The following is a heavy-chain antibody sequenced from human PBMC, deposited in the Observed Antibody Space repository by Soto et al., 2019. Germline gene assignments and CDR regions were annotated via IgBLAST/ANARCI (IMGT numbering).Heavy chain of an antibody. CDR3: ALSSSPDY. D-gene: IGHD2-15*01. J-gene: IGHJ4*02. CDR1: GYSFTSYW. V-gene: IGHV5-51*03. CDR2: IDPGDSDT. Sequence: EVQLVQSGAEVKKPGESLKISCKGSGYSFTSYWIAWMRQMPGKGLEWMGVIDPGDSDTRYSPSFQGQVTISADKSGSTASLQWSSLKASDNAMYYCALSSSPDYWGQGTLVTVSS.